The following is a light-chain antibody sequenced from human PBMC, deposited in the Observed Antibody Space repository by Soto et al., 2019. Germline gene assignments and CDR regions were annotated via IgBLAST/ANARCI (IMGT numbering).Light chain of an antibody. CDR1: QSVSSSY. J-gene: IGKJ3*01. CDR3: QQYGSSPPGAT. Sequence: EIVLMQSPGTLSLSPGERATLSCRASQSVSSSYLAWYQQKPGQAPRLLIYGASSTATGIPDRFSGSGSGAGVSLTISRLEPEDFAVYYCQQYGSSPPGATFGPGTKVDIK. CDR2: GAS. V-gene: IGKV3-20*01.